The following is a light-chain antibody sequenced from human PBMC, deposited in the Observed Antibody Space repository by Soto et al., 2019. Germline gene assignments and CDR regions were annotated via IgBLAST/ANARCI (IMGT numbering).Light chain of an antibody. V-gene: IGLV1-44*01. CDR3: AAWDDSLNGREV. CDR2: SNN. J-gene: IGLJ1*01. CDR1: SSNIGSNS. Sequence: QSVLTQPPSASGTPGQRVTISCSGSSSNIGSNSVNWYQQLPGAAPKLLIYSNNQRPSGVPDRFSGSKSGTSASLAISGLQSEDEADYYCAAWDDSLNGREVFVTGTKLTVL.